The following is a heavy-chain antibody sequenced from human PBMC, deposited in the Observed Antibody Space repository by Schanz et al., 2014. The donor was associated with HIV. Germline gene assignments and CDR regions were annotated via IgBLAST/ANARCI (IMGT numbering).Heavy chain of an antibody. CDR1: GFTFSDFS. V-gene: IGHV3-23*04. D-gene: IGHD1-20*01. CDR2: VRHDGGAT. Sequence: EGQLVESGGGLVQPGGSLRLSCVASGFTFSDFSMNWVRRAPGKGLEWISAVRHDGGATYYADSVKGRFTISRDNTKNSLYLQMNSLRAEDTAVYYCARDYHWNWSDPWGQGTLVTVSS. J-gene: IGHJ5*02. CDR3: ARDYHWNWSDP.